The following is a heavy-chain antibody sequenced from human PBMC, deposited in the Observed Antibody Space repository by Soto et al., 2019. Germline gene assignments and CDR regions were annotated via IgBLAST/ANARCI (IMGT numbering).Heavy chain of an antibody. CDR1: GFTFSSYA. Sequence: GGSLRLSCAASGFTFSSYAMSWVRQAPGKGLEWVSAISGSGGSTYYADSVKGRFTISRDNSKNTLYLQRNSLRAEDTAVYYCAKVMMAPYCGGDCYWGVKNGVDYWGQGTLVTVSS. J-gene: IGHJ4*02. CDR2: ISGSGGST. D-gene: IGHD2-21*01. V-gene: IGHV3-23*01. CDR3: AKVMMAPYCGGDCYWGVKNGVDY.